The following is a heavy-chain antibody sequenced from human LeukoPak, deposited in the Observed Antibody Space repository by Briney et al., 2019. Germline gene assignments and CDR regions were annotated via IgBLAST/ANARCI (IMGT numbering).Heavy chain of an antibody. D-gene: IGHD5-24*01. Sequence: SETLSLTCAVYGGSFIGFHWNWIRQAPGKGLEWIGDINHSGSTNYNPSLTSRVTISVDTSKNQFSLKLSSVTAADTAVYYCARGGGNNGWYFDLWGRGTLVTVSS. CDR3: ARGGGNNGWYFDL. J-gene: IGHJ2*01. CDR1: GGSFIGFH. V-gene: IGHV4-34*01. CDR2: INHSGST.